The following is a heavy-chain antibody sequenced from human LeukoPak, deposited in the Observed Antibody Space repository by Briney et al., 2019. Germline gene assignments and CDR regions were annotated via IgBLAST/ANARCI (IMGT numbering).Heavy chain of an antibody. V-gene: IGHV4-30-4*01. CDR3: ARGGGAMVPWFDP. D-gene: IGHD5-18*01. CDR1: GASIRSEGYY. CDR2: INYSGST. Sequence: SETLSLTCTVSGASIRSEGYYWSWIRQSPGKGLEWLGYINYSGSTYYNPSLKSRVSISVDTSKNRFSLNLNSVTAADTAVYYRARGGGAMVPWFDPWGQGTLVTVSS. J-gene: IGHJ5*02.